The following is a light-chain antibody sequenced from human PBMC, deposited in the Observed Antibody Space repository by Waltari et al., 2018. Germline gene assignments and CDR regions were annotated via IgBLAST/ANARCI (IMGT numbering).Light chain of an antibody. CDR2: SND. CDR1: NSHLGSST. CDR3: ATWDARLTAVV. V-gene: IGLV1-44*01. Sequence: QSVVTQSPSASGAPGQGVTISCSGRNSHLGSSTVNWYQKVPGTAPRLLIYSNDQRPSGVPDRFSASKSGTSASLAISGLQSEDEADYYCATWDARLTAVVFGGGTKVTVL. J-gene: IGLJ2*01.